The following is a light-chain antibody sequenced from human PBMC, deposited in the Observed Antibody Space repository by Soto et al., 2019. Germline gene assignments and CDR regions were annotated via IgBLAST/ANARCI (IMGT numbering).Light chain of an antibody. Sequence: DIMMTQSPDILSVSPGQRVILSCTTSQSVDSSLAWYQQLPGQAPRLLIYDVAIRATGIPDRFSGSGSGTEFTLTISSLQSEDIAIYYCQHYYKWPPAWTFGQGTKVEIK. CDR1: QSVDSS. CDR2: DVA. CDR3: QHYYKWPPAWT. J-gene: IGKJ1*01. V-gene: IGKV3D-15*01.